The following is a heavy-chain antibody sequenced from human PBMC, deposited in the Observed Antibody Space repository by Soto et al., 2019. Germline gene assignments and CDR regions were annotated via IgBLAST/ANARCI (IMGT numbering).Heavy chain of an antibody. J-gene: IGHJ4*02. Sequence: GGSLRLSCAASGFTFSSYGMHWVRQAPGKGLEWVAVISYDGSNKYYADSVKGRFTISRDNSKNTLYLQMNSLRAEDTAVYYCAKVLRALYSSSSFDYWGQGTLVTVSS. V-gene: IGHV3-30*18. CDR1: GFTFSSYG. CDR3: AKVLRALYSSSSFDY. D-gene: IGHD6-6*01. CDR2: ISYDGSNK.